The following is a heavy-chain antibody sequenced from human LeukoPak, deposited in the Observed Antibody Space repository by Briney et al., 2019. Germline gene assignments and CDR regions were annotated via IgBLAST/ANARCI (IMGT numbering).Heavy chain of an antibody. Sequence: GGSLRLSCAASGFTFSSYWMSWVRQAPGKGLEWVANINQDGSQKYYVDSVKSRFTNSRDTSNNSLYLQMNSLRAEDTAIYYCARDGRSLEYSSSSAGYYYYYSGLDVWGQGTTVTVSS. V-gene: IGHV3-7*01. CDR3: ARDGRSLEYSSSSAGYYYYYSGLDV. CDR1: GFTFSSYW. J-gene: IGHJ6*02. D-gene: IGHD6-6*01. CDR2: INQDGSQK.